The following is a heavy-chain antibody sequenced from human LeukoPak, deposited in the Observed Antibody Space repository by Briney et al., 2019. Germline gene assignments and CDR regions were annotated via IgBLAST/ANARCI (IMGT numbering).Heavy chain of an antibody. D-gene: IGHD4-17*01. V-gene: IGHV3-74*01. Sequence: GGSLRLSCAASGFTFSSYWMHRVRQAPGKGLVWLSRIKSDGRSTSYADSVKGRITISRDNAKSTLYLQMIGLRAEDTAVYYCARDNGDYVSVDYWGQGTLVTVSS. J-gene: IGHJ4*02. CDR2: IKSDGRST. CDR3: ARDNGDYVSVDY. CDR1: GFTFSSYW.